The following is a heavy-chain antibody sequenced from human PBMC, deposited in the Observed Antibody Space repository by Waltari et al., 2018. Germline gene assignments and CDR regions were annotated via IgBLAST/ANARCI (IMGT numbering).Heavy chain of an antibody. CDR2: TDGGGST. CDR1: GFIVSSNS. D-gene: IGHD6-19*01. CDR3: ARWQQWPVRAFDY. Sequence: EVQLVESGGGLIQPGGSLRLSCAASGFIVSSNSMRWVRQAPGRGLECVARTDGGGSTYDADTVKGRFTISSDNSKNTLYLQMDSLSVEDTAVYYCARWQQWPVRAFDYWGQGTLVTVSS. V-gene: IGHV3-53*01. J-gene: IGHJ4*02.